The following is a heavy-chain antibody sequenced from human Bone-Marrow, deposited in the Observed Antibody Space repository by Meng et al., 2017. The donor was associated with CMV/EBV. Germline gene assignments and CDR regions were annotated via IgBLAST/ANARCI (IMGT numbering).Heavy chain of an antibody. D-gene: IGHD7-27*01. V-gene: IGHV3-74*03. CDR1: GFTFSNYW. J-gene: IGHJ4*02. CDR2: INTDGSFT. CDR3: GRDLTGERDQ. Sequence: LVEAGGGLVQPGGSLRLSCADSGFTFSNYWMHWVRQVPGEGLVWVSRINTDGSFTSYADSVKGRFTISRDNAKNTLYLQMNSLRVDDSAVYYCGRDLTGERDQWGQGTLVTVSS.